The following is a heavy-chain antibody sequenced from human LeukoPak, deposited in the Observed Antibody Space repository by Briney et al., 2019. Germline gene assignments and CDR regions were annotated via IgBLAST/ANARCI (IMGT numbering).Heavy chain of an antibody. CDR1: GGSFSGYY. D-gene: IGHD6-19*01. CDR2: INHSGST. V-gene: IGHV4-34*01. J-gene: IGHJ4*02. CDR3: ARRPSSGWSYRYFDY. Sequence: SETLSLTCAVYGGSFSGYYWSGIRQPPGKGLEWIGEINHSGSTNYNPSLKIRVTISVDTSKNQFSLKLSSVTAADTAVYYCARRPSSGWSYRYFDYWGQGTLVTVSS.